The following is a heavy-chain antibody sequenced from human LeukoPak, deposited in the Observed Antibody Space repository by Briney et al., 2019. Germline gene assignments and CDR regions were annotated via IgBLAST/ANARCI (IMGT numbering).Heavy chain of an antibody. CDR2: IKQDGSEK. Sequence: GGSLRLSCAASGFTFSSYWMSWVRQAPGKGLEWVANIKQDGSEKYYVDSVKGRFTISRDNAKNSLYLQMNSLRAEDTAVYYCASPRADGYYYDSSGEFDYWGQGTLVTVSS. J-gene: IGHJ4*02. V-gene: IGHV3-7*01. CDR1: GFTFSSYW. D-gene: IGHD3-22*01. CDR3: ASPRADGYYYDSSGEFDY.